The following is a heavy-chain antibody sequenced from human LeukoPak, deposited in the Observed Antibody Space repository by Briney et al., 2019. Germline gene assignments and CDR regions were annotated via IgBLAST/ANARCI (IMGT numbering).Heavy chain of an antibody. V-gene: IGHV3-7*01. CDR2: IKNDGSEK. J-gene: IGHJ4*02. CDR3: TRDSGLTGYDLLDY. Sequence: PGGSLRLSCAASGFPFSTYWITWVRQAPGKGLEWVANIKNDGSEKNYVGSVKGRFTISRDNAENSLFLQMNSLRVEDTAIYYCTRDSGLTGYDLLDYWGEGTLVTVSS. CDR1: GFPFSTYW. D-gene: IGHD5-12*01.